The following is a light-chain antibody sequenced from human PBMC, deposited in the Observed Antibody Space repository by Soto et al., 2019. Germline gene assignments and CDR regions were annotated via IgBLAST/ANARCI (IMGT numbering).Light chain of an antibody. CDR1: ETINGW. J-gene: IGKJ2*01. CDR2: RAS. CDR3: QQYKAYSSST. Sequence: DIQMTQSPSTLSASVGDRVTITCRASETINGWLAWYQQKPGKAPKLLINRASSLESGVPSRFSGSESGTEFTLTISSLQPDDFSTYYCQQYKAYSSSTFGQGTKLEIK. V-gene: IGKV1-5*03.